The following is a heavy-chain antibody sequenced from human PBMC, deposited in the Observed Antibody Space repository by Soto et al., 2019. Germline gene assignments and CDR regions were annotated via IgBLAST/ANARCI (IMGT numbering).Heavy chain of an antibody. Sequence: QVQLVQSGAEVKKPGASVKVSCKASGYTFTSYAMHWVRQAPGQRLEWMGWINAGNGNTKYSQKFQGRVTITRDTSASTAYMELSSLRSEDTAVYYCARGEQWLAAYYFDYWGQGTLVTVSS. J-gene: IGHJ4*02. CDR2: INAGNGNT. V-gene: IGHV1-3*01. CDR3: ARGEQWLAAYYFDY. CDR1: GYTFTSYA. D-gene: IGHD6-19*01.